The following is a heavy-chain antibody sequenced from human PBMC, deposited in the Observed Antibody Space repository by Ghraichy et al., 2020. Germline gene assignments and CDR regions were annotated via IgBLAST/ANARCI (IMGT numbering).Heavy chain of an antibody. V-gene: IGHV1-18*01. D-gene: IGHD3-9*01. CDR1: GYTFTSYG. J-gene: IGHJ3*02. CDR3: ARSGYYDILTGYDAFDI. CDR2: ISAYNGNT. Sequence: ASVKVSCKASGYTFTSYGISWVRQAPGQGLEWMGWISAYNGNTNYAQKLQGRVTMTPDTSTSTAYMELRSLRSDDTAVYYCARSGYYDILTGYDAFDIWGQGTMVTVSS.